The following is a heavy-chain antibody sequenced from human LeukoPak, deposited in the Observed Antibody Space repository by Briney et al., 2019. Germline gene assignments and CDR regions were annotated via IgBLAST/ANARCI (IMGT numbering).Heavy chain of an antibody. J-gene: IGHJ3*02. CDR1: GGSFSSYY. CDR3: ARLLFGDNAFDI. CDR2: IYYSGST. Sequence: SETLSLTCAVYGGSFSSYYWGWIRQPPGKGLEWIGGIYYSGSTYYNPSLKSRVTISVDTSKNQFSLKLSSVTAADTAVYYCARLLFGDNAFDIWGQGTMVTVSS. V-gene: IGHV4-39*01. D-gene: IGHD3-10*01.